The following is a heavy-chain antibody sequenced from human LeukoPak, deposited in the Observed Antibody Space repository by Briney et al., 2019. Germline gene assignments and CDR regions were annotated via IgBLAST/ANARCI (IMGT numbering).Heavy chain of an antibody. CDR3: ARQGWEQRTFDY. CDR1: GGSISSSSYY. J-gene: IGHJ4*02. V-gene: IGHV4-39*01. CDR2: IYYSGST. D-gene: IGHD1-26*01. Sequence: SETLSLTCTVSGGSISSSSYYWGWIRQPPGKGLEWIGNIYYSGSTNHNPSLKSRVTISVDTSKNQLSLKLSSVTAADTAVYYCARQGWEQRTFDYWGQGTLVTVSS.